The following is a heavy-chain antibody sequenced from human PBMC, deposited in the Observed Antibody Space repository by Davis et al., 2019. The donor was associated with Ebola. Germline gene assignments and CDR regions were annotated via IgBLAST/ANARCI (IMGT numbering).Heavy chain of an antibody. D-gene: IGHD5-12*01. V-gene: IGHV3-7*01. Sequence: PGGSLRLSCAASGFIFRSFWMSWVRQAPGKGLEWVANIKQDGSEKYYVDSVKGRFTISRDNSRNTLYLQMNSLRAEDTAVYYCARDGYDSVFDCWGQGTLVTVSS. CDR1: GFIFRSFW. CDR2: IKQDGSEK. CDR3: ARDGYDSVFDC. J-gene: IGHJ4*02.